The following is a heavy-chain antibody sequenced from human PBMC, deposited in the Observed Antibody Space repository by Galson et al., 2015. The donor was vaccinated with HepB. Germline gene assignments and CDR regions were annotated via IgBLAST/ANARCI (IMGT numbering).Heavy chain of an antibody. CDR1: GFTFSRYA. CDR3: ARDDYADNVVMFDY. J-gene: IGHJ4*02. CDR2: IWYDGSNK. V-gene: IGHV3-33*08. Sequence: SLRLSCAGSGFTFSRYAMHWVRQAPGEGLEWVAVIWYDGSNKYFADSVKGRFTISRDNSKNTLSLQMDSPRPEDTAVYYCARDDYADNVVMFDYWGQGIQVTVSS. D-gene: IGHD4-17*01.